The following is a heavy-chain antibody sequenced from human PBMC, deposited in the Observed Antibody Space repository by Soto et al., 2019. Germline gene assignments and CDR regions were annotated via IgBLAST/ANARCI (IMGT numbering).Heavy chain of an antibody. V-gene: IGHV1-69*01. CDR1: GGTFRSYA. Sequence: QVQLVQSGAEVREPGSSVKVSCEASGGTFRSYAINWVRQAPGQGLEWMGGIIPMFGKPNYAEKFLGRVTISADESTRTAYMEVTRLKSEDTAVYYRARSMETNYFSGMDVWGLGTTVTVSS. CDR2: IIPMFGKP. D-gene: IGHD2-8*01. J-gene: IGHJ6*02. CDR3: ARSMETNYFSGMDV.